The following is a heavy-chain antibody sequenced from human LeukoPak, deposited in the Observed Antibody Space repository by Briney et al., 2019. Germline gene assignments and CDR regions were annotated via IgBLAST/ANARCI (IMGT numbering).Heavy chain of an antibody. CDR2: IYYSGST. J-gene: IGHJ6*02. CDR3: GRDRGQTMVRGAPTDDYGMDV. D-gene: IGHD3-10*01. V-gene: IGHV4-30-4*01. Sequence: SETLSLTCTVSGGSISRGDYYWRWIRQPPGKGLEWIGYIYYSGSTYYNPSLKSRVTISVDTSKNQFSLKLSSVTAAETAVRESGRDRGQTMVRGAPTDDYGMDVWGQGTTVTVSS. CDR1: GGSISRGDYY.